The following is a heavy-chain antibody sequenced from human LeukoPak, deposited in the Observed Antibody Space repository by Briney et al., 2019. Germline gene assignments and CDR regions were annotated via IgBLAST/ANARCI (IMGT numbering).Heavy chain of an antibody. Sequence: ASVKVSCKASGYIFTGHYIHWVRQAPGQGLECMGWINPKTNVTHYAERFQGRVTMTRDTSVNTAYMELSRLRFDDTAVYYCARRKQLEYFFDYWGQGTLVTVSS. D-gene: IGHD6-6*01. V-gene: IGHV1-2*02. J-gene: IGHJ4*02. CDR1: GYIFTGHY. CDR2: INPKTNVT. CDR3: ARRKQLEYFFDY.